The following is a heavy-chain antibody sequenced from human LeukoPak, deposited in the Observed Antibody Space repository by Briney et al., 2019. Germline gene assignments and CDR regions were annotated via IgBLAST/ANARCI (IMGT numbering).Heavy chain of an antibody. D-gene: IGHD6-13*01. CDR1: GGSFSGYY. V-gene: IGHV4-34*01. CDR2: INHSGST. Sequence: PSETLSLTCAVYGGSFSGYYWSWIRQPPGKGLEWIEEINHSGSTNYNPSLKSRVTISVDTSKNQFSLKLSSVTAADTAVYYCASRYSSSSGAYYFDYWGQGTLVTVSS. J-gene: IGHJ4*02. CDR3: ASRYSSSSGAYYFDY.